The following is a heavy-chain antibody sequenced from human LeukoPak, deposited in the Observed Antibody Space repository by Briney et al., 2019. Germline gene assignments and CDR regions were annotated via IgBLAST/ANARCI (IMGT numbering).Heavy chain of an antibody. CDR2: IKQDGSEQ. D-gene: IGHD3-3*01. CDR1: GFTFTRYW. J-gene: IGHJ4*02. Sequence: GGSLRLSCAASGFTFTRYWMAWVRQAPGKGLEWVANIKQDGSEQYHVDSVRGRFTMSRDNTKNIVFLQMDSLRVEDTAVYYCARVSRSGYYGEYWGQGTTVTVSS. CDR3: ARVSRSGYYGEY. V-gene: IGHV3-7*01.